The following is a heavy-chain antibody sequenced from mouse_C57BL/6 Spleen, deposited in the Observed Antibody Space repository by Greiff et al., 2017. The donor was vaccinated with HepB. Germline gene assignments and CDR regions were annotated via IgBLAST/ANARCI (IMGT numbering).Heavy chain of an antibody. CDR1: GYTFTDYY. CDR2: INPNNGGT. D-gene: IGHD2-4*01. Sequence: EVQLQQSGPELVKPGASVKISCKASGYTFTDYYMNWVKQSHGKSLEWIGDINPNNGGTSYNQKFKGKATLTVDKSSSTAYMELRSLTSEDSAVYYCERKGDYDGSSWFAYWGQGTLVTVSA. V-gene: IGHV1-26*01. J-gene: IGHJ3*01. CDR3: ERKGDYDGSSWFAY.